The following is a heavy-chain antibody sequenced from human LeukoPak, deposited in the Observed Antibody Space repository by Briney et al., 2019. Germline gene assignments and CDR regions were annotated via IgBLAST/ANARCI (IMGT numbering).Heavy chain of an antibody. CDR2: IYYSGST. CDR1: GGSISSYY. J-gene: IGHJ6*03. CDR3: ARGRVAAAGYYYYYYMDV. D-gene: IGHD6-13*01. Sequence: PSETLSLTCTVSGGSISSYYWSWIRQPPGKGLEWIGYIYYSGSTNYNPSLKSRVTISVDTSKNQFSLKLSSVTAADTAVYYCARGRVAAAGYYYYYYMDVWGKGTTVTISS. V-gene: IGHV4-59*08.